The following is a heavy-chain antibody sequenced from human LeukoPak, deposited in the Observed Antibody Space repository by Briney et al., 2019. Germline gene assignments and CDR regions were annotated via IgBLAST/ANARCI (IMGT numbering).Heavy chain of an antibody. CDR2: IKQDGSQK. J-gene: IGHJ6*02. Sequence: PGGSLRLSWAASGFTFSSYWMSWVRQAPVKGLEWVANIKQDGSQKYYVDSVKGRFTISRDNAKNSLYLQMNSLRAEDTAVYYCARPPDYSNPYGMDVWGQGTTVTVSS. CDR3: ARPPDYSNPYGMDV. V-gene: IGHV3-7*01. D-gene: IGHD4-11*01. CDR1: GFTFSSYW.